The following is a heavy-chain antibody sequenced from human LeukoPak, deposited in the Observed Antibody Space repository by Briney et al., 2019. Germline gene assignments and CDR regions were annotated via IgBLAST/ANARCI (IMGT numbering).Heavy chain of an antibody. V-gene: IGHV1-2*06. CDR2: INPNSGGT. CDR3: ARIERRYYDSSGPPSKPFDY. Sequence: ASVKVSCKASGYTFTGYYMHWVRQAPGRGLEWMGRINPNSGGTNYAQKFQGRVTMTRDTSISTAYMELSRLRSDDTAVYYCARIERRYYDSSGPPSKPFDYWGQGTLVTVSS. CDR1: GYTFTGYY. J-gene: IGHJ4*02. D-gene: IGHD3-22*01.